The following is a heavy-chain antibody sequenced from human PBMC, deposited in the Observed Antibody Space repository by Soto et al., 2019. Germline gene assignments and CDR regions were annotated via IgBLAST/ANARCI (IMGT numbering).Heavy chain of an antibody. CDR3: ASGWSGEFVYYFDY. CDR1: GYTFTSYG. Sequence: ASVKVSCKASGYTFTSYGISWVRQAPGQGLEWMGWISAYNGNTNYAQKLQGRVTMTTDTSTSTAYMELRSLRSDDTAVYYCASGWSGEFVYYFDYWGQGTLVTVSS. V-gene: IGHV1-18*01. CDR2: ISAYNGNT. D-gene: IGHD3-10*01. J-gene: IGHJ4*02.